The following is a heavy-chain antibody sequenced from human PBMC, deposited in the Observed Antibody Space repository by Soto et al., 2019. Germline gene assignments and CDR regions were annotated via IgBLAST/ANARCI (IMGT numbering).Heavy chain of an antibody. V-gene: IGHV3-23*01. CDR3: AKEGSGSNFYFYYFDY. Sequence: PGGSLRLSCAASGFTVNSYAMNWVRQAPGKGLEWVSGITASGGSTYYGGSVKGRFTISRDSSKNTLYLQMNSLRAEDTAVYYCAKEGSGSNFYFYYFDYWGQGTLVTVSS. J-gene: IGHJ4*02. D-gene: IGHD6-13*01. CDR2: ITASGGST. CDR1: GFTVNSYA.